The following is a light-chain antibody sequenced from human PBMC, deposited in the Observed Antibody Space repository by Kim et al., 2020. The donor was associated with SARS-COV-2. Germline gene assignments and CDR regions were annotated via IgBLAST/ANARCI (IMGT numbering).Light chain of an antibody. CDR1: QGISSC. CDR3: QQANSFPLT. J-gene: IGKJ4*01. V-gene: IGKV1-12*01. Sequence: ASVGDRVTITCRASQGISSCLAWYQPKPGKAPKLLIYAASSLQSGVPSMFSGSGSGTDFTLTISTLQPEDFATYYCQQANSFPLTFGGGTKVDIK. CDR2: AAS.